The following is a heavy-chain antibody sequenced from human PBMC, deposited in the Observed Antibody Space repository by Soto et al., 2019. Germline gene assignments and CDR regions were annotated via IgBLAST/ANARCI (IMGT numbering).Heavy chain of an antibody. CDR2: IYYSGST. CDR1: GGSISSSSYY. V-gene: IGHV4-39*02. D-gene: IGHD3-3*01. CDR3: ARDTGYYDFWSGYYRFDWFDP. Sequence: PSETLSLTCTVSGGSISSSSYYWGWIRQPPGKGLEWIGSIYYSGSTYYNPSLKSRVTISVDTSKNQFSLKLSSVTAADTAVYYCARDTGYYDFWSGYYRFDWFDPWGQGTLVTVSS. J-gene: IGHJ5*02.